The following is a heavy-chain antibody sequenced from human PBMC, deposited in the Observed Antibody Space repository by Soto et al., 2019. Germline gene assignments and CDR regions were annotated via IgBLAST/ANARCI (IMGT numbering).Heavy chain of an antibody. V-gene: IGHV5-10-1*01. CDR1: GYSFTSYW. Sequence: PGESLKISCKGSGYSFTSYWISWVRQMPGKGLEWMGRIDPSDSYTNYSPSFQGHVTISADKSISTAYLQWSSLKASDTAMYYCASLQAAAGDNDLTFGYWGQGTRVTLSS. CDR3: ASLQAAAGDNDLTFGY. D-gene: IGHD6-13*01. J-gene: IGHJ4*02. CDR2: IDPSDSYT.